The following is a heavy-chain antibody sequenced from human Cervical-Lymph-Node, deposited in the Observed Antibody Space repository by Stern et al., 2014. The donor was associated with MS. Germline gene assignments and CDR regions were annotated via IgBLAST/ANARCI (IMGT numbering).Heavy chain of an antibody. V-gene: IGHV2-70*12. Sequence: QITLKESGPALVRPTQTLTLTCSLSGFSLTTTGMCVNWIRQPPGKALEWLALLDWDGDKYYSSSLKTRLTISKDTSGNQVLLTMTNMDPVDTATYYCARKRPTDETYLHAFDIWGQGTMVTVSS. CDR3: ARKRPTDETYLHAFDI. CDR1: GFSLTTTGMC. CDR2: LDWDGDK. J-gene: IGHJ3*02. D-gene: IGHD2-21*02.